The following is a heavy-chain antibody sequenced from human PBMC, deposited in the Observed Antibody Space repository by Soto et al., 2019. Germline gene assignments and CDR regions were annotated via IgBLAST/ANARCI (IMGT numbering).Heavy chain of an antibody. V-gene: IGHV1-24*01. Sequence: ASVKVSCKVSGFTLTELSMHWVRQAPGKGLEWMGGFDPEDGETIYAQKFQGRVTMTEDTSTDTAYMELSSLRSEDTAVYYCATALQYYYDSSGLKRGYYFDYWGRGTLVTVS. J-gene: IGHJ4*02. CDR3: ATALQYYYDSSGLKRGYYFDY. CDR2: FDPEDGET. CDR1: GFTLTELS. D-gene: IGHD3-22*01.